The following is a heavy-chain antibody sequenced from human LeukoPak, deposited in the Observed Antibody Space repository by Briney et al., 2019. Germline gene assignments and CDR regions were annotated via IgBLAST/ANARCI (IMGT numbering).Heavy chain of an antibody. CDR2: ISYDGSNK. Sequence: PGGSLRLSCAASGFTFSSYGMHWVRQAPGKGLEWVAVISYDGSNKYYADSVKGRFTISRDNSKNTLYLQMNSLRAEDTAVYYCAKGLLWFGESPYYYYGMDVWGQGTTVTVSS. CDR1: GFTFSSYG. V-gene: IGHV3-30*18. CDR3: AKGLLWFGESPYYYYGMDV. D-gene: IGHD3-10*01. J-gene: IGHJ6*02.